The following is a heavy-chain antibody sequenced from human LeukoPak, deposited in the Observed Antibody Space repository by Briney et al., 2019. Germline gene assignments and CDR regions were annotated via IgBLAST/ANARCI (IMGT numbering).Heavy chain of an antibody. D-gene: IGHD2-15*01. CDR1: GYTFTSCG. V-gene: IGHV1-18*01. CDR2: ISAYNGNT. J-gene: IGHJ6*02. Sequence: ASVKVSCKASGYTFTSCGISWVRQAPGQGLEWMGWISAYNGNTNYAQKLQGRVTMTTDTSTSTAYMELRSLRSDDTAVYYCARDLVVVVAANSYYYYGMDVWGQGTTVTVSS. CDR3: ARDLVVVVAANSYYYYGMDV.